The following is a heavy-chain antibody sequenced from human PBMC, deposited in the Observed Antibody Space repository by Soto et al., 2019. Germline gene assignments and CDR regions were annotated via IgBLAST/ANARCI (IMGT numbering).Heavy chain of an antibody. D-gene: IGHD3-22*01. Sequence: TLSLTCAVSGGSISSGGYSWSWIRQPPGKGLEWIGYIYHSGSTYYNPSLKSRVTISVDRSKNQFSLKLSSVTAADTAVYYCARASTYYYDSSGYSPYNWFDHWGQGTLVTVSS. V-gene: IGHV4-30-2*01. J-gene: IGHJ5*02. CDR2: IYHSGST. CDR1: GGSISSGGYS. CDR3: ARASTYYYDSSGYSPYNWFDH.